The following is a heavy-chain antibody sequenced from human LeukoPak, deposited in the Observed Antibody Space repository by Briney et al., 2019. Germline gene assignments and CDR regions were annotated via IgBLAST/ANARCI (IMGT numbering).Heavy chain of an antibody. D-gene: IGHD4-17*01. Sequence: ASVKVSCKASGYTFTSYGISWVRQAPGQGLERMGWISAYNGNTNYAQKLQGRVTMTTDTSTSTAYMELRSLRSDDTAVYYCARAPSYYGDYDYWGQGTLVTVSS. J-gene: IGHJ4*02. V-gene: IGHV1-18*01. CDR3: ARAPSYYGDYDY. CDR2: ISAYNGNT. CDR1: GYTFTSYG.